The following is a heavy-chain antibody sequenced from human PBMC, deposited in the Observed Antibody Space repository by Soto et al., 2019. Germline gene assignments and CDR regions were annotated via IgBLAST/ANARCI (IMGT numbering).Heavy chain of an antibody. Sequence: WGSLRLSCAASGFTFSSYSMNWVRQAPGKGLEWVSSISSSSYIYYADSVKGRFTISRDNAKNSLYLQMNSLRAEDTAVYYCAGGKKYYYDSSGYYYRGAAFDIWGQGTMVTVSS. V-gene: IGHV3-21*01. CDR2: ISSSSYI. D-gene: IGHD3-22*01. CDR1: GFTFSSYS. CDR3: AGGKKYYYDSSGYYYRGAAFDI. J-gene: IGHJ3*02.